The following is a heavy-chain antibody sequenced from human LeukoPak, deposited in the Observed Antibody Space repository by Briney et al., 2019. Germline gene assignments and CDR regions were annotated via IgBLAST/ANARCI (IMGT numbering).Heavy chain of an antibody. Sequence: PGGSLRLSCATSGFTFVSYAMTWVRQAPGKGLEWVSAINGGGDTTYYADSVKGRFTVSRDRSTNTLFLQTSSLRAEDSSMYYCAKALDTYGYMRFDYWGQGTLVTVSS. CDR2: INGGGDTT. V-gene: IGHV3-23*01. CDR3: AKALDTYGYMRFDY. CDR1: GFTFVSYA. J-gene: IGHJ4*02. D-gene: IGHD5-24*01.